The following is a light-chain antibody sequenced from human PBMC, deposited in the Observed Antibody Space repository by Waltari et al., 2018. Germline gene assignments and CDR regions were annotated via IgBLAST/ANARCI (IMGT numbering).Light chain of an antibody. Sequence: SYEFTQPPSVSVSPGQTASITCSGDKLGDKYVCWYQQKPGQSPVLVIYQDTKRPSGIPERFSGSNSGNTATLTISGTQAMDEADYYCQAWDSSTVVFGGGTKLTVL. J-gene: IGLJ2*01. V-gene: IGLV3-1*01. CDR1: KLGDKY. CDR3: QAWDSSTVV. CDR2: QDT.